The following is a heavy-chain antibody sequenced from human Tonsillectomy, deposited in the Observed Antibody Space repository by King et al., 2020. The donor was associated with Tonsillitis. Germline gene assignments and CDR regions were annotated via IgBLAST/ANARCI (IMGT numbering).Heavy chain of an antibody. CDR1: GFIFNGSS. CDR2: STKKGNNYVT. J-gene: IGHJ3*02. D-gene: IGHD1-26*01. CDR3: TRRNSGSYYNNAFDI. V-gene: IGHV3-73*01. Sequence: VQLVESGGGLVQPGGSLKLSCAASGFIFNGSSVHWVRQASGKGLEWVGRSTKKGNNYVTAYGASVEGRMIISRDDSKNTAYLQMNSLNTEDTAVYYCTRRNSGSYYNNAFDIWGQGTMVTVSS.